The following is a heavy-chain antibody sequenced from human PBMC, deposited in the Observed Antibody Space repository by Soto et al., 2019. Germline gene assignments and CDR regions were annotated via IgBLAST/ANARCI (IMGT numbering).Heavy chain of an antibody. CDR1: GFTFSSYA. D-gene: IGHD2-2*01. CDR3: ARDIVVVPAAP. V-gene: IGHV3-30-3*01. CDR2: ISYDGSNK. J-gene: IGHJ5*02. Sequence: QVQLVEPGGGVVQPGRSLRLSCAASGFTFSSYAMHWVRQAPGKGLEWVAVISYDGSNKYYADSVKGRFTISRDNSKNTLYLQMNSLRAEDTAVYYCARDIVVVPAAPWCQGTLVTVSS.